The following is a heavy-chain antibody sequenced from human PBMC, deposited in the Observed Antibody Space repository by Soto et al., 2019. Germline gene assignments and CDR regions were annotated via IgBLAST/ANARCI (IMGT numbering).Heavy chain of an antibody. CDR2: IIPIFGTA. J-gene: IGHJ3*02. D-gene: IGHD2-15*01. Sequence: QVQLVQSGAEVKKPGSSVKVSCKASGGTFSSYAISWVRQAPGQGLEWMGGIIPIFGTANYAQKFQGRVTITADESTSTAYMELSSLSSEDTAVYYCARDAIYCSGGSCYSDAFDIWGQGTMVTVSS. CDR1: GGTFSSYA. V-gene: IGHV1-69*01. CDR3: ARDAIYCSGGSCYSDAFDI.